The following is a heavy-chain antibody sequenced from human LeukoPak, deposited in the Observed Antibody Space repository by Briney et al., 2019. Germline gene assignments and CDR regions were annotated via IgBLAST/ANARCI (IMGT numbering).Heavy chain of an antibody. J-gene: IGHJ4*02. CDR2: IRPDGSEK. CDR1: GFCFSTYW. Sequence: PGGPLRLSCEISGFCFSTYWMSWVRQAPGKGLEWVGKIRPDGSEKYYVDSERGRFTISRDIAKQSVFLQMTSLRVEDTAVYYCARLSAMVRGPEDIFYFEYCGLGTLVTVSS. D-gene: IGHD3-10*01. V-gene: IGHV3-7*01. CDR3: ARLSAMVRGPEDIFYFEY.